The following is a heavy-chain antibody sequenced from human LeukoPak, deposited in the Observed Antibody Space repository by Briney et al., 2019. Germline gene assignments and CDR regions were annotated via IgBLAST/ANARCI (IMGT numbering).Heavy chain of an antibody. CDR2: INPNSGAT. D-gene: IGHD3-22*01. J-gene: IGHJ4*02. V-gene: IGHV1-2*02. Sequence: WASVKVSCKASGYTFTNYYLHWVRQAPGQGLEWMGWINPNSGATNYQQKFQGRVTMTRGTSISTAYMELSSLRSDDAAVYYCARGAYYSDNLPLHYWGQGTLVTVSS. CDR1: GYTFTNYY. CDR3: ARGAYYSDNLPLHY.